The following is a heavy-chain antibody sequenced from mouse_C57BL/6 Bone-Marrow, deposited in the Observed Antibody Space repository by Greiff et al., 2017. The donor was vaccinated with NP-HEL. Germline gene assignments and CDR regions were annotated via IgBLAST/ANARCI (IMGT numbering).Heavy chain of an antibody. CDR3: AFYYDYDHWYFDV. Sequence: QVQLKQPGAELVMPGASVKLSCKASGYTFTSYWMHWVKQRPGQGLEWIGEIDPSDSYTNYNQKFKGKSTLTVDKSSSTAYMQLSSLTSEDSAVYYCAFYYDYDHWYFDVWGTGTTVTVSS. CDR1: GYTFTSYW. CDR2: IDPSDSYT. V-gene: IGHV1-69*01. D-gene: IGHD2-4*01. J-gene: IGHJ1*03.